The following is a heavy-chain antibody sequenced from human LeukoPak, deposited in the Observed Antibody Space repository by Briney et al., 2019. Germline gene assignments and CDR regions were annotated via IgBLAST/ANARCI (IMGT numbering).Heavy chain of an antibody. CDR1: GFPFSNAW. J-gene: IGHJ2*01. CDR2: IKSKTDGGTT. D-gene: IGHD5-12*01. CDR3: TTEGWGYGGGWYFDF. Sequence: GGSLRLSCAASGFPFSNAWMSWVRQAPGKGLEWVGRIKSKTDGGTTDYAATVNGGFTISRDDSNNTLFLHMNSLKIEDTAVYYCTTEGWGYGGGWYFDFWGRGTLVTVSS. V-gene: IGHV3-15*01.